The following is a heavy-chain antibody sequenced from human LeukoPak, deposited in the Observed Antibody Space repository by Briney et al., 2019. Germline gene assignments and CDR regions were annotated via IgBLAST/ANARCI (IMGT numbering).Heavy chain of an antibody. Sequence: SETLSLTCTVSGGSISSYYWSWIRQPPGKGLEWIGYIYYSGSTNYNPSLKSRGTISVDTSKNQFSLKLSSVTAADTAIYYCARVKYCSGGSCYGTYYFDYWGQGTLVTVSS. CDR3: ARVKYCSGGSCYGTYYFDY. J-gene: IGHJ4*02. V-gene: IGHV4-59*01. D-gene: IGHD2-15*01. CDR1: GGSISSYY. CDR2: IYYSGST.